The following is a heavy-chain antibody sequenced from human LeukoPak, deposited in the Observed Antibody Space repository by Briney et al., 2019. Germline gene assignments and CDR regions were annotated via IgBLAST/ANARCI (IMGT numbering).Heavy chain of an antibody. Sequence: GESLRVSWAASGFTFRTNWMSWFRQAQGKGLEWVAHISPDGCETYYVDSVKGRFTISRDDAKTSLYLQMTSLSAEDTADYYCATAVSVAGDSWGQGTLVTVSS. J-gene: IGHJ5*01. D-gene: IGHD6-19*01. CDR2: ISPDGCET. CDR1: GFTFRTNW. V-gene: IGHV3-7*01. CDR3: ATAVSVAGDS.